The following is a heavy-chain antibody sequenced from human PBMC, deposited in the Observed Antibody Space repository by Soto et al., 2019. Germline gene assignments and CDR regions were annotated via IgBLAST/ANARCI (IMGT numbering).Heavy chain of an antibody. CDR3: ARAPFDIVVVPAAMPAYYMDV. Sequence: QVPLVQSGAEVKKPGASVKVSCKASGYTFTSYGIIWVRQAPGQGLEWMGWISAYNGNKNYAQKLQGRVTMTTDTSTSTAYMELRSLRSDDTAVYYCARAPFDIVVVPAAMPAYYMDVWGKGTTVTVSS. J-gene: IGHJ6*03. D-gene: IGHD2-2*01. CDR1: GYTFTSYG. V-gene: IGHV1-18*01. CDR2: ISAYNGNK.